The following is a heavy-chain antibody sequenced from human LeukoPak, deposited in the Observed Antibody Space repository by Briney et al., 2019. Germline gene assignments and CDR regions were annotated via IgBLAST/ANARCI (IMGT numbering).Heavy chain of an antibody. CDR2: ISAYNGNT. J-gene: IGHJ6*03. V-gene: IGHV1-18*01. CDR3: ARRPDFGYYYYYYMDV. Sequence: ASVKVSCKASGYTFTSYGISWVRQAPGQGLEWMGWISAYNGNTNYAQKLQGRVTMTTDTSTSTDYMELRSLRSDDTAVYYCARRPDFGYYYYYYMDVWGKGTTVTVSS. CDR1: GYTFTSYG. D-gene: IGHD2/OR15-2a*01.